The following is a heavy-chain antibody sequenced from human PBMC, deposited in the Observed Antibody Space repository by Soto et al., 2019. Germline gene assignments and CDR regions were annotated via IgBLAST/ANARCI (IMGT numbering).Heavy chain of an antibody. Sequence: SETLSLTCTVSGGSISSYFWSWLRQPPGKGLEWIGYIYYSGSTKYNPSLKSRVTISLDTSKNQFSLKLSSVTDADAAVYYSARDLGRYFDYWGQGTPVTFSS. J-gene: IGHJ4*02. D-gene: IGHD7-27*01. V-gene: IGHV4-59*01. CDR1: GGSISSYF. CDR3: ARDLGRYFDY. CDR2: IYYSGST.